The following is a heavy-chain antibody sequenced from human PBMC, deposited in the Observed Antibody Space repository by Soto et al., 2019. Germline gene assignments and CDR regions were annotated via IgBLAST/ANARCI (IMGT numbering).Heavy chain of an antibody. J-gene: IGHJ4*02. CDR1: GFTFSSYW. V-gene: IGHV3-7*03. Sequence: PGGSLRLSCAASGFTFSSYWMSWVRQAPGKGLEWVANIKQDGSGGSRYYADSVKGRFTISRDNSKNTVYLQMSSLRGDDTAIYYCAKTFGSNWLLDYWGQGTPVTVSS. CDR2: IKQDGSGGSR. CDR3: AKTFGSNWLLDY. D-gene: IGHD1-26*01.